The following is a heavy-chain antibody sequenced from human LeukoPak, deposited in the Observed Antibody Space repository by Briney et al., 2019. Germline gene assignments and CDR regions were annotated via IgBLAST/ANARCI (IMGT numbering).Heavy chain of an antibody. D-gene: IGHD3-16*01. V-gene: IGHV4-34*01. CDR2: INHSGST. CDR1: GFTFSSYS. CDR3: ARAGGRRRRFDP. J-gene: IGHJ5*02. Sequence: PGGSLRLSCAASGFTFSSYSMNWVRQPPGKGLEWIGEINHSGSTNYNPSLKSRVTISVDTSKNQFSLKLSSVTAADTAVYYCARAGGRRRRFDPWGQGTLVTVSS.